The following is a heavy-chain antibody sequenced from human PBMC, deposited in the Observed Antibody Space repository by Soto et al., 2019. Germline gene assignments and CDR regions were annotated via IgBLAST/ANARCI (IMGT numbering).Heavy chain of an antibody. CDR3: ARGSRSPYYDYVWGSYRQYYFDY. CDR1: GYTFTGYY. V-gene: IGHV1-2*04. D-gene: IGHD3-16*02. Sequence: QVQLVQSGAEVKKPGASVKVSCKASGYTFTGYYMHWVRQAPGQGLEWMGWINPNSGGTNYAQKFQGWVTMTRDTSISTAYMELGRLRSDDTAVYYCARGSRSPYYDYVWGSYRQYYFDYWGQGTLVTVSS. J-gene: IGHJ4*02. CDR2: INPNSGGT.